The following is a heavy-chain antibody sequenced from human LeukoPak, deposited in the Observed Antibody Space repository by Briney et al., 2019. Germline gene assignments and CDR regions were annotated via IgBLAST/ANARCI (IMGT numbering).Heavy chain of an antibody. D-gene: IGHD3-16*01. V-gene: IGHV4-34*01. CDR1: GGSFSGSFSDYY. J-gene: IGHJ4*02. Sequence: SETLSLTCAVYGGSFSGSFSDYYWTCIRQTPGKGLEWIGEIHHCGSTNYNPSLKSRVTISVDTSKNQFSPKLNSLTAADTAVYYCATFRWGVGFEYWGQGTLATVSS. CDR2: IHHCGST. CDR3: ATFRWGVGFEY.